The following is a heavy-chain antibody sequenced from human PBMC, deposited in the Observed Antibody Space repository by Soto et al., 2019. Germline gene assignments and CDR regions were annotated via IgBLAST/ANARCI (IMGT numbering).Heavy chain of an antibody. V-gene: IGHV1-3*01. CDR1: GYTFTSYA. CDR2: INAGNGNT. J-gene: IGHJ6*02. CDR3: ARLMAIFGVGYYYGMEV. Sequence: GASVKVSCKASGYTFTSYAMHWVRQAPGQRLEWMGWINAGNGNTKYSQKFQGRVTITRDTSASTAYMELSSLRSEDTAVYYCARLMAIFGVGYYYGMEVWGQGTTVTVSS. D-gene: IGHD3-3*01.